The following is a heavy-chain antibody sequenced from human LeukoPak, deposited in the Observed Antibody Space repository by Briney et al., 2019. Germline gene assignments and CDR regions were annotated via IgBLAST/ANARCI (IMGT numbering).Heavy chain of an antibody. CDR2: IRYDGSNK. CDR1: GFTFSRYG. J-gene: IGHJ4*02. V-gene: IGHV3-30*02. CDR3: AKGHGGSDSESFDY. D-gene: IGHD1-26*01. Sequence: GGSLRLSSAASGFTFSRYGMHSGRQAPGKGLEWVAFIRYDGSNKYYADSVKGRFTISRDNSKNTMYLQMNSLRAEDTAVYYCAKGHGGSDSESFDYWGQGTLVTVSS.